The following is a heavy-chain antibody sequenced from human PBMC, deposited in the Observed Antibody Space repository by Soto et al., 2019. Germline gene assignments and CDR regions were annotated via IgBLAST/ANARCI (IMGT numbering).Heavy chain of an antibody. CDR1: GFTFTTYW. CDR2: IRQDGGAQ. CDR3: VRGGHGSGSYLGSS. D-gene: IGHD3-10*01. J-gene: IGHJ5*02. V-gene: IGHV3-7*03. Sequence: GGSLRLSCVASGFTFTTYWMSWVRQAPGKGLEWVANIRQDGGAQYYVDSVKGRFTISRDNAKNSVYLQMDSLRVEDTAVYYCVRGGHGSGSYLGSSWGQGMLVTVSS.